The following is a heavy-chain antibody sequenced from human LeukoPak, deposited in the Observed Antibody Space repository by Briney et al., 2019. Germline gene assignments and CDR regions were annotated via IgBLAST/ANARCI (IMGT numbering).Heavy chain of an antibody. J-gene: IGHJ4*02. V-gene: IGHV3-53*01. CDR2: IYSGGST. CDR1: GFTVSSNY. CDR3: ARVRDGYNDYYFDY. D-gene: IGHD5-24*01. Sequence: QTGGSLRLSCAASGFTVSSNYMSWVRQAPGKGLEWVSVIYSGGSTYYADSVKGRSTISRDNSKNTLYLQMNSLRAEDTAVYYCARVRDGYNDYYFDYWGQGTLVTVSS.